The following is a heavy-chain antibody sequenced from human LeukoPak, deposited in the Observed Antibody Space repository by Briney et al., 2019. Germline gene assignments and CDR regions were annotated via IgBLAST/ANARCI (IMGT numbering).Heavy chain of an antibody. CDR2: INPSGGST. V-gene: IGHV1-46*01. Sequence: ASVKVSFKASGYTFTIYYMHWVRQAPGQGLEWMGIINPSGGSTNYAQKLQDRVTMTRDTSTSTVYMELSSLRSEDTAVYYCARDPRYGSGQTWFDPWGQGTLVTVSS. CDR1: GYTFTIYY. J-gene: IGHJ5*02. D-gene: IGHD3-10*01. CDR3: ARDPRYGSGQTWFDP.